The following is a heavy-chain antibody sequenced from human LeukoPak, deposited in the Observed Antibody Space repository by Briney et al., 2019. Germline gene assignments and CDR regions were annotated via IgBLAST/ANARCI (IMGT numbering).Heavy chain of an antibody. V-gene: IGHV3-21*01. CDR3: SGSHSYYYAMHV. J-gene: IGHJ6*02. CDR2: ISSGSDYI. CDR1: GFPFNTYS. Sequence: NPGPSLRLSCAASGFPFNTYSMNWVRQAPGKGLEWVSSISSGSDYIYYPDSVKGRFTISRDNAKSSVHLQMSSLRAEDTAVYYCSGSHSYYYAMHVWGQGTTVTVSS.